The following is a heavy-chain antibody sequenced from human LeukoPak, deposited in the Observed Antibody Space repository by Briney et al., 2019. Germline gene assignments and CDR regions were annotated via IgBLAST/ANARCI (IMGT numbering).Heavy chain of an antibody. CDR2: YDPEYGDT. Sequence: GASVKVSCKVSGYGFNDLSVHWVRQAPGKGLQWMGGYDPEYGDTIYAQNFQGRLTMTEDTSTATAFMEVSSLRSEDTAVYYCTAVSLLRGYDVLTFYSYPNYFDFWGQGTLVTVSS. J-gene: IGHJ4*02. CDR1: GYGFNDLS. D-gene: IGHD3-9*01. V-gene: IGHV1-24*01. CDR3: TAVSLLRGYDVLTFYSYPNYFDF.